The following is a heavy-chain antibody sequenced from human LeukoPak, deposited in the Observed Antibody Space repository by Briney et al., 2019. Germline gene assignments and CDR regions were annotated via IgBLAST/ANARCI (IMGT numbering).Heavy chain of an antibody. CDR3: AKDCFSHGSGYPRPFDY. J-gene: IGHJ4*02. Sequence: GGSLRLSCAASGFTFSSYAMSWVRQAPGKGLEWVLAISGSGDSTYYADSVKGRFTISRDNSKNTLYLQMNSLGAEDTAVYYCAKDCFSHGSGYPRPFDYWGQGTLVTVSS. V-gene: IGHV3-23*01. CDR1: GFTFSSYA. D-gene: IGHD3-22*01. CDR2: ISGSGDST.